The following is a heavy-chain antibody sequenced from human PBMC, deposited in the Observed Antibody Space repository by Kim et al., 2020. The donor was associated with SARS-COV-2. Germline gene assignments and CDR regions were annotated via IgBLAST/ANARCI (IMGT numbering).Heavy chain of an antibody. Sequence: GGSLRLSCAASGFIFNNAWMNWVRQAPGKGLEWVGRIKSKANGGTTGYAAPVKGRFTISRDDSKNTLYLQMNSLKTEDTAVYYCTSDLGVYCGGVCYSRVWGQGTTVTVSS. CDR3: TSDLGVYCGGVCYSRV. CDR1: GFIFNNAW. V-gene: IGHV3-15*01. J-gene: IGHJ6*02. CDR2: IKSKANGGTT. D-gene: IGHD2-21*02.